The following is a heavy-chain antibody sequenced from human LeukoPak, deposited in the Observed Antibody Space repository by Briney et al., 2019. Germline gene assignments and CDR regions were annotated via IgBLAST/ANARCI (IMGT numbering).Heavy chain of an antibody. CDR3: AKERRQPKVGANYFDY. Sequence: GGSLRLSCAASRFTFDDYAIHWVRQTPGKGLEWVSGIGWNSGSIGYADSVKGRFTISRDNAKNSLYLQMNSLRAEDMALYYCAKERRQPKVGANYFDYWGQGTLVTVSS. V-gene: IGHV3-9*03. CDR2: IGWNSGSI. CDR1: RFTFDDYA. D-gene: IGHD1-26*01. J-gene: IGHJ4*02.